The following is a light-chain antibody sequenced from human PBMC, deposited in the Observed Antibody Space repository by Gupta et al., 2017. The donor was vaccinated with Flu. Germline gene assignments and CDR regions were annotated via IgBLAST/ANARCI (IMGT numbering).Light chain of an antibody. CDR1: QDGNNY. V-gene: IGKV3-11*01. Sequence: IVFTPSPATLSLSPGERATLSCRASQDGNNYLAWYQQKRGQAPRLLIYDASNRAAGIPARGSGTGGGTDFTLTISSIEPEDFVVYYWQQRSIWVTFGQGTRLEIK. CDR3: QQRSIWVT. J-gene: IGKJ5*01. CDR2: DAS.